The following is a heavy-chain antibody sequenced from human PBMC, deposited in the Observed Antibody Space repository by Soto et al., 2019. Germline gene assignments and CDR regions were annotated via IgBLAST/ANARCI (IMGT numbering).Heavy chain of an antibody. J-gene: IGHJ4*02. V-gene: IGHV3-33*01. CDR3: ARDQTDSGGYSDS. D-gene: IGHD3-22*01. CDR2: IWNDGSNE. CDR1: GFNFSSYG. Sequence: SLRLSCEASGFNFSSYGIHWVRQAPGKGLEWVAIIWNDGSNEYYADSVKGRFTISRDNSKNTVYLQVSKLRAEDTAAYFCARDQTDSGGYSDSWGQGTLVTVSS.